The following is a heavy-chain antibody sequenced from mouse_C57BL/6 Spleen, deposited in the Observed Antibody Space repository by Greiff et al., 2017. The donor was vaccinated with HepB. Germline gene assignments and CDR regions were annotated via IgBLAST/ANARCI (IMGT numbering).Heavy chain of an antibody. D-gene: IGHD1-1*01. CDR3: AHYGSRSWFAY. J-gene: IGHJ3*01. CDR1: GFTFSSYA. CDR2: ISDGGSYT. V-gene: IGHV5-4*03. Sequence: EVKLMESGGGLVKPGGSLKLSCAASGFTFSSYAMSWVRQTPEKRLEWVATISDGGSYTYYPDNVKGRFTISRDNAKNNLYLQMSHLKSEDTAMYYCAHYGSRSWFAYWGQGTLVTVSS.